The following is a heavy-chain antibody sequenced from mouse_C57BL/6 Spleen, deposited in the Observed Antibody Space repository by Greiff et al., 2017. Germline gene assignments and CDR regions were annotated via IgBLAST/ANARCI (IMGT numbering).Heavy chain of an antibody. V-gene: IGHV1-18*01. CDR3: ARIYDGYYDYAMDY. J-gene: IGHJ4*01. Sequence: EVKLMESGPELVKPGASVKIPCKASGYTFTDYNMDWVKQSHGKSLEWIGDINPNNGGTIYNQKFKGKATLTVDKSSSTAYMELRSLTSEDTAVYYCARIYDGYYDYAMDYWGQGTSVTVSS. D-gene: IGHD2-3*01. CDR2: INPNNGGT. CDR1: GYTFTDYN.